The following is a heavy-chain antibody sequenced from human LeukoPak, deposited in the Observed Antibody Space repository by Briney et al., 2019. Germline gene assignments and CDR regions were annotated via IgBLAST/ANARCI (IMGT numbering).Heavy chain of an antibody. CDR1: GGSISSSSYY. Sequence: KPSETLSLTFTVSGGSISSSSYYWGWIRQPPGKGLEWIGGIYTSGSTNYNPSPKSRVTISVDKSKNQFSLKLSSVTAADTAVYYCASTYYDFWSGAPDYYYYYMDVWGKGTTVTVSS. CDR3: ASTYYDFWSGAPDYYYYYMDV. V-gene: IGHV4-61*05. J-gene: IGHJ6*03. D-gene: IGHD3-3*01. CDR2: IYTSGST.